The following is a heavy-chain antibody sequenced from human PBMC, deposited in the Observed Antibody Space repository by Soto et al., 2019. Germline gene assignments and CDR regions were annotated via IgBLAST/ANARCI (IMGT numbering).Heavy chain of an antibody. CDR3: ARDDVDTAMVGFVY. Sequence: LRLSCAASGFTFSSYSMNWVRQAPGKGLEWVSYISSSSGTIYYADSVKGRFTISRDNAKNSLYLQMNSLRDEDTAVYYCARDDVDTAMVGFVYWGQGTLVTVSS. V-gene: IGHV3-48*02. CDR1: GFTFSSYS. J-gene: IGHJ4*02. CDR2: ISSSSGTI. D-gene: IGHD5-18*01.